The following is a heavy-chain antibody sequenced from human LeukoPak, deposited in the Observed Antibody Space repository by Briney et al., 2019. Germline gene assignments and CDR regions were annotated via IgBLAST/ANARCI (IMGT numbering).Heavy chain of an antibody. CDR1: GGSISTYY. V-gene: IGHV4-59*01. CDR3: ARGGWYPESFQH. D-gene: IGHD6-19*01. CDR2: IYYSGST. J-gene: IGHJ1*01. Sequence: SETLSLTCTVSGGSISTYYWTWIRQPPGKGLEWIGYIYYSGSTNYNPSLKSRVTISVDTSKNQFSLKLSSVTAAGTAVYYCARGGWYPESFQHWGQGALVTVSS.